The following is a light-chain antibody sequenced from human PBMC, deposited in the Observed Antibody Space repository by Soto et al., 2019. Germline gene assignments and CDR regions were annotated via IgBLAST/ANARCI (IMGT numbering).Light chain of an antibody. CDR2: DVT. CDR1: SSDVGAYNY. V-gene: IGLV2-11*01. J-gene: IGLJ2*01. CDR3: CSYAGRYIYVL. Sequence: QSALTQPRSVSGSPGQSVTISCTGTSSDVGAYNYFSWYQQHPGKAPKLMIYDVTKRPSGVPDRFSGSKSGNTAFLTISGLQADDEADYFCCSYAGRYIYVLFGGGTKLTVL.